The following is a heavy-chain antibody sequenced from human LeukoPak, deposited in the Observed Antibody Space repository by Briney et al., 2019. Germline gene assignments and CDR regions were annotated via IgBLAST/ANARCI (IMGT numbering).Heavy chain of an antibody. J-gene: IGHJ3*02. D-gene: IGHD3-22*01. CDR1: GGSISSYY. Sequence: SGTLSLTCAVSGGSISSYYWSWIRQPPGKGLEWIGYIYYSGSTNYNPSLKSRVTISVDTSKNQFSLKLSSVTAADTAVYYCASGYYYDSSGYSDAFDIWGQGTMVTVSS. V-gene: IGHV4-59*08. CDR3: ASGYYYDSSGYSDAFDI. CDR2: IYYSGST.